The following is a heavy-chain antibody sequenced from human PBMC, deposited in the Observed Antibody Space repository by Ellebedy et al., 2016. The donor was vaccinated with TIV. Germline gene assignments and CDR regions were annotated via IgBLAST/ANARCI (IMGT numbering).Heavy chain of an antibody. V-gene: IGHV3-7*01. J-gene: IGHJ4*02. CDR2: IKQDGSAT. D-gene: IGHD3-22*01. CDR1: GFTFSSYW. CDR3: ARVYDSIDY. Sequence: GESLKISCAASGFTFSSYWMSWVRQAPGKGLEWVANIKQDGSATYYVDSVKGRFTISRDNAKNSLYLQMNSLRAEDTAVYYCARVYDSIDYWGQGTLVTVSS.